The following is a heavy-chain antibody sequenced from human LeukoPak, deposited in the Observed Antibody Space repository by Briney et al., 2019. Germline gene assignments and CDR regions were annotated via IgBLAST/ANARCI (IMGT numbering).Heavy chain of an antibody. CDR3: ARGDSGYDYDGMDV. Sequence: GASVKVSCKASGYTFTNYGISWVRQAPGQGLEWMGWISAYNGNTNYAQKLQGRVTMTTDTSTSTAYMELRSLRSDDTAVYYCARGDSGYDYDGMDVWGQGTTVTVSS. D-gene: IGHD5-12*01. CDR2: ISAYNGNT. CDR1: GYTFTNYG. V-gene: IGHV1-18*01. J-gene: IGHJ6*02.